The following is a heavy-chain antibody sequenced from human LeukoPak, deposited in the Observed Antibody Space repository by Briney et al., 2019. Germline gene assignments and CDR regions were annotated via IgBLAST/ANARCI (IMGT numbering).Heavy chain of an antibody. J-gene: IGHJ6*02. CDR2: ISGSGGST. D-gene: IGHD4/OR15-4a*01. V-gene: IGHV3-23*01. CDR1: GFTFSSYA. Sequence: PGGSLRLSCAASGFTFSSYAMSWVRQPPGKGLEWVSAISGSGGSTYYADSVKGRFTISRDNSKNTLYLQMNSLRAEDTAVYYCARDWTTMGYGMGVWGQGTTVTVSS. CDR3: ARDWTTMGYGMGV.